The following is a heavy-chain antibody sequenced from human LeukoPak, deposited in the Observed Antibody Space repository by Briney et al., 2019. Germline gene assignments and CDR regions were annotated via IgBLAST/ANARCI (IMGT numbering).Heavy chain of an antibody. Sequence: ASVKVSCKASGYTFTSYYMHWVRQAPGQGLEWMGIINPSGGSTSYAQEFQGRVTMTRDTSTSTVYMELSSLRSEDTAVYYCAREGAYCSGGSCYSNHYYYGMDVWGQGTTVTVSS. CDR2: INPSGGST. CDR3: AREGAYCSGGSCYSNHYYYGMDV. D-gene: IGHD2-15*01. J-gene: IGHJ6*02. CDR1: GYTFTSYY. V-gene: IGHV1-46*01.